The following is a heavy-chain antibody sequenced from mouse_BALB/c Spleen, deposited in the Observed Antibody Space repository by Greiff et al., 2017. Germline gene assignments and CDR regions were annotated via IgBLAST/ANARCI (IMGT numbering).Heavy chain of an antibody. J-gene: IGHJ1*01. CDR1: GFSLTGYG. D-gene: IGHD1-1*01. CDR3: ARGPYYYGSSDWYFDV. Sequence: QVQLQQSGPGLVAPSQSLSITCTVSGFSLTGYGVNWVRQPPGKGLEWLGMIWGDGSTDYNSALKSRLSISKDNSKSQVFLKMNSLQTDDTARYYCARGPYYYGSSDWYFDVWGAGTTVTVSS. CDR2: IWGDGST. V-gene: IGHV2-6-7*01.